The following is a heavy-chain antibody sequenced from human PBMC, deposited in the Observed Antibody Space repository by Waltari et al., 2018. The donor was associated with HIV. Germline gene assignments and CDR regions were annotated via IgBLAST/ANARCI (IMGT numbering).Heavy chain of an antibody. J-gene: IGHJ4*02. Sequence: ASGFTFSNFAMHWVRQDPGKGLEWVAVIWYDGENKYYADSVKGRFTISRDNSKNTLYLQMNSLRVEDTAVYYCARGGYYYDISGYYHYWGQGTLVTVSS. CDR1: GFTFSNFA. D-gene: IGHD3-22*01. V-gene: IGHV3-33*01. CDR2: IWYDGENK. CDR3: ARGGYYYDISGYYHY.